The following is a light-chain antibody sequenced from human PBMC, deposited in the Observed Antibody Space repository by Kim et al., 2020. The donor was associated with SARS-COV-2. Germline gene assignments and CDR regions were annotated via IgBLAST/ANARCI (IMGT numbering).Light chain of an antibody. J-gene: IGKJ2*01. CDR3: QQYNNWHT. Sequence: LSVSPGERPTLSCRASQSVSSSLAWYQQKPGQAPRLLIYGASTRATGIPARFSGSGSGTDFTLTISSLQSEDFAVYYCQQYNNWHTFGQGTKLEI. CDR1: QSVSSS. V-gene: IGKV3-15*01. CDR2: GAS.